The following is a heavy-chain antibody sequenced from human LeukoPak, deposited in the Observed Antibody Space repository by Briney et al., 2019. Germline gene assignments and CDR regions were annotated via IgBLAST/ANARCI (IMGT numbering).Heavy chain of an antibody. D-gene: IGHD3-10*01. CDR3: ARHETGPFFDY. CDR1: GYNSTTYW. Sequence: GGSLKISCKGSGYNSTTYWIGWVRQMPGKGLECMGIINPGDSDTRYSPSFQGQVTISADKSISTAYLQWSSLRASDTAMYYCARHETGPFFDYWGQGTLVTVSS. J-gene: IGHJ4*02. CDR2: INPGDSDT. V-gene: IGHV5-51*01.